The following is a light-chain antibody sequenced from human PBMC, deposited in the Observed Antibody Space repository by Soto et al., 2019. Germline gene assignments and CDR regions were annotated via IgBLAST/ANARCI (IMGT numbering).Light chain of an antibody. CDR3: QSCRNVPYI. CDR1: HFISNF. J-gene: IGKJ2*01. V-gene: IGKV1-27*01. Sequence: DIQMTQSPSSLSASAGDSVTITCRASHFISNFLAWYHLRPGKPPRLLIYSATTLHSGVPSRFRGSGVGTDFTLTISGLQPEDAGTYYCQSCRNVPYIFAQGTKVDNK. CDR2: SAT.